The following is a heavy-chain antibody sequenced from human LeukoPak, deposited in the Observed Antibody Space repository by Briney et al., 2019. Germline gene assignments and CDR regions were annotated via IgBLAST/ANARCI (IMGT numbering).Heavy chain of an antibody. CDR1: GFTFSSYA. J-gene: IGHJ6*03. CDR2: ISGSGGST. D-gene: IGHD6-13*01. V-gene: IGHV3-23*01. CDR3: AKSGYSSSWYRNYYYYMDV. Sequence: PGGSLRPSCAASGFTFSSYAMSWVRQAPGKGLEWVSAISGSGGSTYYADSVKGRFTISRDNSKNTLYLQMNSLRAEDTAVYYCAKSGYSSSWYRNYYYYMDVWGKGTTVTVSS.